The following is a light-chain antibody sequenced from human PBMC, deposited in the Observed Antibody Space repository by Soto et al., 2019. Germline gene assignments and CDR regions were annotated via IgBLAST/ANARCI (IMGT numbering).Light chain of an antibody. Sequence: QPVLTQSPSASASLGASVKLTCTLSSGHSSYAIAWHQQQPEKGPRDLMKLNSDGSHSKGDGIPDRFSGSSSGAERYLTISSLQSEDEADYYCQTWGTGIWVFGGGTKLTVL. CDR1: SGHSSYA. J-gene: IGLJ3*02. CDR3: QTWGTGIWV. V-gene: IGLV4-69*01. CDR2: LNSDGSH.